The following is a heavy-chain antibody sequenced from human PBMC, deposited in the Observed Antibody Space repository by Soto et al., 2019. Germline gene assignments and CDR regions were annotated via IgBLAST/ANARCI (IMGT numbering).Heavy chain of an antibody. CDR3: ARDPPRNVANRGGSSGEDY. V-gene: IGHV1-69*12. Sequence: QVQLVQSGAEVKKPGSSVKVSCKASGGTFSSYAISWVRQAPGQGLEWMGGIIPIFGTANYAQKFQGRVTITADESTSTAYKELSSLRSEDTAVYYWARDPPRNVANRGGSSGEDYRGQGTLVTVSS. D-gene: IGHD2-15*01. J-gene: IGHJ4*02. CDR2: IIPIFGTA. CDR1: GGTFSSYA.